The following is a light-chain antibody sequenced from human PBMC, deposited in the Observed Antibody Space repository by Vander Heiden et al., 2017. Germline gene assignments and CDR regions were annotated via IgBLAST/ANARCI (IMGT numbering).Light chain of an antibody. CDR2: AAS. CDR1: QGISSL. Sequence: DIQMTQSPSSVSASVDDSFTITCRASQGISSLLAWYQQKPEKATKLMIYAASSLQSGVPSRCGGSGSGTDFTLTSSSLQPEDFATYYCQQDNSFLITFGPGTKVDIK. V-gene: IGKV1-12*01. J-gene: IGKJ3*01. CDR3: QQDNSFLIT.